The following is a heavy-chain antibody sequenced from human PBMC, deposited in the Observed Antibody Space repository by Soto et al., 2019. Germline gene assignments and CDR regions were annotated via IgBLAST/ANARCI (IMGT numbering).Heavy chain of an antibody. D-gene: IGHD2-15*01. Sequence: EVQLVESGGDLVQPGGSVRLSCAASGFTFSSYWMHWVRQDPEKGLVWVARINGDGISTSYADSVKGRFTISRDNAKDTLYLHMNSLGAEDTAVYYCARISQGTYCRGGNGYSDYWGQGPLVTVSS. CDR2: INGDGIST. J-gene: IGHJ4*02. V-gene: IGHV3-74*01. CDR3: ARISQGTYCRGGNGYSDY. CDR1: GFTFSSYW.